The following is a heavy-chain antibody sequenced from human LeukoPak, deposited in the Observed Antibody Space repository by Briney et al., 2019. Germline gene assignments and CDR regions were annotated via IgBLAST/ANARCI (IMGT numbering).Heavy chain of an antibody. V-gene: IGHV3-23*01. Sequence: PGGSLRLSCAASGFTFSSYAMSWVRQAPGKGLEWVSAISGSGGSTYYADSVKGRFTTSRDNSKNTLYLQMNSLRAEDTAVYYCAKSPRGGNLLWDYWGQGTLVTVSS. CDR2: ISGSGGST. CDR1: GFTFSSYA. J-gene: IGHJ4*02. CDR3: AKSPRGGNLLWDY. D-gene: IGHD4-23*01.